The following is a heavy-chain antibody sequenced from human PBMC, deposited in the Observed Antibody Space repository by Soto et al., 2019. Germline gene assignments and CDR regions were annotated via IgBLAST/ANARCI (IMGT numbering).Heavy chain of an antibody. CDR1: GGSISSYF. Sequence: SETLSLTCTVSGGSISSYFWSWIRQPPGKGLEWIGYIFYSGSTNYSPSLKSRVTMSVDTSKNQFSLRLTSVTAADTAVYYCARMDSGYYYDLWGQGTLVTVPS. J-gene: IGHJ4*02. CDR2: IFYSGST. V-gene: IGHV4-59*01. D-gene: IGHD3-22*01. CDR3: ARMDSGYYYDL.